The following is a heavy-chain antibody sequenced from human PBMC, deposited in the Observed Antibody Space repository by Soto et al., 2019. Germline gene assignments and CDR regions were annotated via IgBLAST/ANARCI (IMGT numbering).Heavy chain of an antibody. D-gene: IGHD1-26*01. J-gene: IGHJ6*03. CDR2: LYSGGST. V-gene: IGHV3-53*01. CDR1: GFTVSSNY. CDR3: ARGHLGNYYYYMDV. Sequence: GGSLRLSCAASGFTVSSNYMSWVRQAPGQGLKWVSVLYSGGSTYYADSVKGRFTISRVNSKNTLYHQMNRLRDEDTAVYCCARGHLGNYYYYMDVWGKGTKVTVSS.